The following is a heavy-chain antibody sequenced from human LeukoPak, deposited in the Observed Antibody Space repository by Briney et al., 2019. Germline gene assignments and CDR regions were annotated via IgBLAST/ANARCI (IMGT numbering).Heavy chain of an antibody. CDR2: ISSSGGSA. CDR1: GFTFSSYA. Sequence: PGGSLRLSCSASGFTFSSYAMHWARQAPGKGLEYVSAISSSGGSASYTDSVKGRFTISRDSSKNTLYLQMNSLRAEDTAVYYCAKPYTSAWYYFDYWGQGTLVTVSS. V-gene: IGHV3-64*04. J-gene: IGHJ4*02. D-gene: IGHD6-19*01. CDR3: AKPYTSAWYYFDY.